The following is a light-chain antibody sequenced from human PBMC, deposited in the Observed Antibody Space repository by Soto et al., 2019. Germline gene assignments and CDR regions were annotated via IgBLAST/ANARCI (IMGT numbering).Light chain of an antibody. V-gene: IGKV3-11*01. CDR2: DAS. Sequence: IVLTHSPATLSCSGGEIAALSGRASQTISSYLLWYQQKPGQAPRLLIYDASNRATGIPARFSGSGSETDFTLTISSLEPEDFAVYYCQHRMNWPLTFGQGTRLEIK. CDR3: QHRMNWPLT. J-gene: IGKJ5*01. CDR1: QTISSY.